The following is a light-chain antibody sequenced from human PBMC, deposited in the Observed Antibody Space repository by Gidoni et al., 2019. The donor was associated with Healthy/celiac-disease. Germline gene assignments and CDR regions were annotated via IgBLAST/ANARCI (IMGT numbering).Light chain of an antibody. CDR1: QSIRSSY. CDR3: QQYGGSRT. J-gene: IGKJ1*01. CDR2: GAS. Sequence: EIVLTQSPGTLSLSPGERATLSCRASQSIRSSYEAWYQQKPGQAPRLLIYGASSRATGIPDRFSGSGSGTDFSLTISRLEPEDFAVYYCQQYGGSRTFGQGTKVEIK. V-gene: IGKV3-20*01.